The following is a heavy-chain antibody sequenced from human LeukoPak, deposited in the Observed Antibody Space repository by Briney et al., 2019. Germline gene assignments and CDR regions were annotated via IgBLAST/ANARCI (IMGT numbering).Heavy chain of an antibody. J-gene: IGHJ4*02. V-gene: IGHV4-59*01. D-gene: IGHD6-19*01. CDR1: GGSISSYY. CDR2: IYYSGST. CDR3: ARAGYSSGWYYFDY. Sequence: TSETLSLTCTVSGGSISSYYWSWIRQPPGKGLEWIGYIYYSGSTNYNPSHKSRVTLSVDTSKNQFSLKLSSVTAADTAVYYCARAGYSSGWYYFDYWGQGTLVTVSS.